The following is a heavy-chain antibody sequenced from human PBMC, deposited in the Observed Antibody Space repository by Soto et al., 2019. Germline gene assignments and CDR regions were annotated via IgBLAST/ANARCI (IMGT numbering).Heavy chain of an antibody. D-gene: IGHD3-9*01. CDR2: ISGGGGST. J-gene: IGHJ4*02. CDR3: PKGTEYVILTGCDY. Sequence: EVQLLESGGGFVQPGASLRLSCAASGFTFSLSAMSWVRQAPGRGLEWVSSISGGGGSTEYADSVKGRFTISRDNSKDTVHLKMNSMRAEDAAVYNCPKGTEYVILTGCDYWGQGALVTVSS. CDR1: GFTFSLSA. V-gene: IGHV3-23*01.